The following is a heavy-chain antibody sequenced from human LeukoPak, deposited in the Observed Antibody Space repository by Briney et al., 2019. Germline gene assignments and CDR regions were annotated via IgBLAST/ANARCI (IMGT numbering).Heavy chain of an antibody. J-gene: IGHJ5*02. D-gene: IGHD2-2*01. CDR1: GGSFSGYY. V-gene: IGHV4-34*01. CDR3: ARSYPYCSSTSCPYVLDP. CDR2: INHSGST. Sequence: PSETLSLTCAVYGGSFSGYYWSWIRQPPGKGLEWIGEINHSGSTNYNPSLKSRVTISVDTSKNQFSLKLSSVTAADTAVYYCARSYPYCSSTSCPYVLDPWGQGTLVTVSS.